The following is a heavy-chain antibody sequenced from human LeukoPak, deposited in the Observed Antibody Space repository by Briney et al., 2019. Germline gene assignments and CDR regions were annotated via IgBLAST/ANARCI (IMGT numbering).Heavy chain of an antibody. CDR2: VYSSGGT. Sequence: SETLSLTCSVSGDSISYYYWTWIRQPPGKGLEWIGYVYSSGGTNYNPSLKSRVTMSIDTSKNQFSLELRYVTAADTAVYFCARERSGLGYFDYWGQEALVTVPS. D-gene: IGHD3-10*01. CDR3: ARERSGLGYFDY. CDR1: GDSISYYY. J-gene: IGHJ4*02. V-gene: IGHV4-59*01.